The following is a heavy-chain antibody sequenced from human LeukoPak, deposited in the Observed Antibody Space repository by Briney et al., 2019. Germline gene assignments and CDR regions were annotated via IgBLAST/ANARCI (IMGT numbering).Heavy chain of an antibody. CDR3: ARVSSPWSPRDAFDI. Sequence: SQTLSLTCALSGDSVSSKSATWNWLRQSPSRGLEWLGRTYYTSKWYNDYEVSVKSRITINPDTSKNQFSLQLNSVTPEDTAVYYCARVSSPWSPRDAFDIWGQGTMVTVSS. CDR2: TYYTSKWYN. V-gene: IGHV6-1*01. CDR1: GDSVSSKSAT. J-gene: IGHJ3*02. D-gene: IGHD1-26*01.